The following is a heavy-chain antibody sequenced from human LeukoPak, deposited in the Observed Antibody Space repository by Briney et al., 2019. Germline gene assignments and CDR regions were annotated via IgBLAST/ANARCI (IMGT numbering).Heavy chain of an antibody. CDR3: ARDYAFDI. Sequence: PSETLSLTCTVSGDSISSYYWSWIRQPPGKGLEWIGYIYYIGSTNYNPSLKSRVTIPVDTSKNQFSLKLSSVTAADTAVYYCARDYAFDIWGQGTMVAVSS. J-gene: IGHJ3*02. V-gene: IGHV4-59*01. CDR2: IYYIGST. CDR1: GDSISSYY.